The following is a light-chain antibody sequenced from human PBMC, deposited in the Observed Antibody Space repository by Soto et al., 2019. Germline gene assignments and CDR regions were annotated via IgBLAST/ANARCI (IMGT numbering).Light chain of an antibody. Sequence: QTVVTQEQSFSVSPGGTVTLTCGLTSGSVSTRNYPSWYQQIPGQAPRTLIYNTNTRSSGVPDRFSGSILGNKAALTITGAQAADESDYYCALYVGSGIHWVFGGGTKLTVL. CDR2: NTN. CDR1: SGSVSTRNY. V-gene: IGLV8-61*01. J-gene: IGLJ3*02. CDR3: ALYVGSGIHWV.